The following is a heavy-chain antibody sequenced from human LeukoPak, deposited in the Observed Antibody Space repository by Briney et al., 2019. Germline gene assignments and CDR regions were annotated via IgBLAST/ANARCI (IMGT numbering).Heavy chain of an antibody. D-gene: IGHD5-24*01. CDR1: GGTFSSYA. J-gene: IGHJ4*02. CDR2: IIPIFGVA. V-gene: IGHV1-69*10. CDR3: RSGDGYNHDY. Sequence: SVKLSCKASGGTFSSYAISWVRQAPGQGLEWMGRIIPIFGVANYAHTVKGRFTITTDKATSTAYMELSSLRSEDTAVYYCRSGDGYNHDYWGQGTLVTVSS.